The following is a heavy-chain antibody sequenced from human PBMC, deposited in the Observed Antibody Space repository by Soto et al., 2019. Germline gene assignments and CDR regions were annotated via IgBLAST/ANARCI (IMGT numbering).Heavy chain of an antibody. Sequence: SETLSLTCTVSGGSVSSYYWSWIRQPPGKGLEWMGYVYYSGITKYNPSLQSRITMSVVTSKNQFSLRLSSVTAADTAVYYCAKFSNNFDYWGQGTLVTVSS. CDR2: VYYSGIT. CDR1: GGSVSSYY. V-gene: IGHV4-59*02. CDR3: AKFSNNFDY. J-gene: IGHJ4*02. D-gene: IGHD4-4*01.